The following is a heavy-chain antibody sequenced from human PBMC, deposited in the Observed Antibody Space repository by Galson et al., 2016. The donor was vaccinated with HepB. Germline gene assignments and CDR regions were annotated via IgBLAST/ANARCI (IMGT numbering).Heavy chain of an antibody. D-gene: IGHD1-26*01. V-gene: IGHV3-48*02. J-gene: IGHJ4*02. Sequence: SLRLSCAASGFTFSSHSMNWVRQPPGKGLEWVAYITISSNTMQYADSVKGRFTISRDNAKSLLYLQMDSLSDDDTAVYCCARETEPYYHQFDEWGLGTLVTVSS. CDR2: ITISSNTM. CDR3: ARETEPYYHQFDE. CDR1: GFTFSSHS.